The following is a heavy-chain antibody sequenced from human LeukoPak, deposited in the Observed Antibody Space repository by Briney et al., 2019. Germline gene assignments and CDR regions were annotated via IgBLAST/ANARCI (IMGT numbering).Heavy chain of an antibody. Sequence: PGGSLRLSCAASGVTFDDYAMHWVREAPGKGLEWVSGISWNSGSIGYADSVKGRFTISRDNAKNSLYLQMNSLRAEDTALYYCAKGDTMVPTDYYYGMDVWGQGTTVTVSS. CDR2: ISWNSGSI. CDR3: AKGDTMVPTDYYYGMDV. V-gene: IGHV3-9*01. J-gene: IGHJ6*02. D-gene: IGHD3-10*01. CDR1: GVTFDDYA.